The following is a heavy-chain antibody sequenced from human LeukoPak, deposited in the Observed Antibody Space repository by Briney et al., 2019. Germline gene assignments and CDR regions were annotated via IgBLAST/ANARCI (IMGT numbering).Heavy chain of an antibody. J-gene: IGHJ4*02. D-gene: IGHD3-10*01. V-gene: IGHV3-30*18. CDR3: AKVGFGELLPDY. CDR1: GFTFSSYG. CDR2: ISYDGSNK. Sequence: GGSLRLSCAASGFTFSSYGMHWVRQAPGKGLEWVAVISYDGSNKYYADSVRGRFTISRDNSKNTLYLQINSLRAEDTAVYYCAKVGFGELLPDYWGQGTLVTVSS.